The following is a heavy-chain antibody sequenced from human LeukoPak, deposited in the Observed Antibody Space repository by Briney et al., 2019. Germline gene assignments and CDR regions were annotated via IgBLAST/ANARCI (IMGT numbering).Heavy chain of an antibody. CDR3: ARSQWLGDWFDP. J-gene: IGHJ5*02. CDR2: ISSSSSYI. CDR1: GFTLSSYS. D-gene: IGHD6-19*01. V-gene: IGHV3-21*01. Sequence: PGGSLRLSCAASGFTLSSYSMNWVSQAPGKGLEWDSSISSSSSYIYYADSVKGRFTISRDNAKNSLYLQMNSLRAEDTAVYYCARSQWLGDWFDPWGHGTLVTVSS.